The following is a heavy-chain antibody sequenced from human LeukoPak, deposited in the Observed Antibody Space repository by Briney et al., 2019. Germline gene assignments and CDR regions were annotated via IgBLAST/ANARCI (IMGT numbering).Heavy chain of an antibody. Sequence: SETLSLTCDVYGGSFSGYYWSWIRQPPGKGLEWIGEINHSGSTNYNPSLKSRVTISVDTSKNQFSLKLSSVTAADTAVYYCARGAGIAAAGTRSRRFSWFDPWGQGTLVTVSS. CDR3: ARGAGIAAAGTRSRRFSWFDP. CDR1: GGSFSGYY. V-gene: IGHV4-34*01. CDR2: INHSGST. D-gene: IGHD6-13*01. J-gene: IGHJ5*02.